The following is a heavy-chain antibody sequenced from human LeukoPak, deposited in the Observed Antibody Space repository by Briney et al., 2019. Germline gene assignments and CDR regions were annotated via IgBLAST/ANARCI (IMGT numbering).Heavy chain of an antibody. CDR2: IYYSGST. D-gene: IGHD2-15*01. CDR3: ARRRCSGGSCYSYYFDY. V-gene: IGHV4-59*08. J-gene: IGHJ4*02. Sequence: PSETLSLTCTVSGGSISSYYWSWIRQPPGKGLEWIGYIYYSGSTNYNPSLRSRVTISVDTSKNQFSLKLSSVTAADTAVYYCARRRCSGGSCYSYYFDYWGQGTLVTVSS. CDR1: GGSISSYY.